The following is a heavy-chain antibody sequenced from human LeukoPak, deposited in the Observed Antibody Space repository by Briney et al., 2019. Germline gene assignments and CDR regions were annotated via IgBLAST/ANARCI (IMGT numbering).Heavy chain of an antibody. CDR1: GGSISSSSYY. D-gene: IGHD3-10*01. Sequence: SETLSLTCTVSGGSISSSSYYWGWIRQPPGKGLEWIGSIYYSGSTYYNPSLKSRVTISVDTSKNQFSLKLSSVTAADTAVYYCAITRGGRVDYWGQGTLVTVSS. J-gene: IGHJ4*02. CDR3: AITRGGRVDY. CDR2: IYYSGST. V-gene: IGHV4-39*01.